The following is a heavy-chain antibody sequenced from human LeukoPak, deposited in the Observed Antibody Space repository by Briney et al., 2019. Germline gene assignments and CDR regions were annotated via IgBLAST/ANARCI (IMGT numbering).Heavy chain of an antibody. CDR3: ASEQSYSGSYYDY. CDR1: GGTFSSYA. CDR2: IIPIFGTA. V-gene: IGHV1-69*13. Sequence: SVKVSCKASGGTFSSYAISWVRQAPGQGLEWMGGIIPIFGTADYAQKFQGRVTITADESTSTAYMELSSLRSEDTAVYYCASEQSYSGSYYDYWGQGTLVTVSS. J-gene: IGHJ4*02. D-gene: IGHD1-26*01.